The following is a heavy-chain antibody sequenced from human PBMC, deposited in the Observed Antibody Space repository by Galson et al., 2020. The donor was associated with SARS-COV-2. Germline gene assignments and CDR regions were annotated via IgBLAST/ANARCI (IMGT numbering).Heavy chain of an antibody. D-gene: IGHD2-15*01. V-gene: IGHV3-11*04. CDR2: ISSSGSYI. Sequence: NSGGSLRLSCAASGFKFSDYFMSWVRQAPGKGLEWVSYISSSGSYINYADSVKGRFTTSRDNAKNSLNLQMNSLRVEDTAVYYCARVGDCSGGICYGAEYFQHWGQGTLVTVSS. CDR1: GFKFSDYF. CDR3: ARVGDCSGGICYGAEYFQH. J-gene: IGHJ1*01.